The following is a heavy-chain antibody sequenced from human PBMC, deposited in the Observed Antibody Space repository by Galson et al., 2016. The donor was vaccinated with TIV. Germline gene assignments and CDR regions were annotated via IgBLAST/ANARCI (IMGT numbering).Heavy chain of an antibody. CDR3: ARPPYGGGDCYKYDR. J-gene: IGHJ5*02. Sequence: SVKVSCKASGFSFTTYAMHWVRQAPGQRLEWMGWINAGNGNTKYSQKFQGRVTITRDTCASTAYMELSSLTSADTAVYYCARPPYGGGDCYKYDRWGQGTLVTVSS. CDR2: INAGNGNT. D-gene: IGHD2-21*01. V-gene: IGHV1-3*01. CDR1: GFSFTTYA.